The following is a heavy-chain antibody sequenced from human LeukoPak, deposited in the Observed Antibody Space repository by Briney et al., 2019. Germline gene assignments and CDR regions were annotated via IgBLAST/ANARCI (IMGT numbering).Heavy chain of an antibody. CDR2: IYYSGST. CDR3: ARMYSSGWYWFDP. D-gene: IGHD6-19*01. Sequence: SETLSLTCTVSGGSISSYYWSWIRQPSGKGLEWIGYIYYSGSTNYNPSLKSRVTISVDTSKNQFSLKLSSVTAADTAVYYCARMYSSGWYWFDPWGQGTLVTVSS. J-gene: IGHJ5*02. CDR1: GGSISSYY. V-gene: IGHV4-59*01.